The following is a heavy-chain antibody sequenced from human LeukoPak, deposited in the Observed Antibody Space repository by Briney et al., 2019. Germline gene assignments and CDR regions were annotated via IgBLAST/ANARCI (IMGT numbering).Heavy chain of an antibody. CDR3: TRNLIWGPYYFDY. CDR2: ISGSGGST. J-gene: IGHJ4*02. CDR1: GFTFSSYA. D-gene: IGHD7-27*01. Sequence: GGSLRLSCAASGFTFSSYAMSWVRQAPGKGLEWVSAISGSGGSTYYADSVKGRFTISRDDSKNTLYLQMNSLRAEDTAVYYCTRNLIWGPYYFDYWGQGTLVTVSS. V-gene: IGHV3-23*01.